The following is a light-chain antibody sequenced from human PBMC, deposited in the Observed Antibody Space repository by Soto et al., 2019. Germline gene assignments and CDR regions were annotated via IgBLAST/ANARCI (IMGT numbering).Light chain of an antibody. CDR2: KAS. J-gene: IGKJ4*01. CDR3: KQYTSYPLT. CDR1: QSISSW. Sequence: DIQMTQSPSTLSASVGDRVTITCRASQSISSWLAWYQQKPGKAPNLLIYKASSLESGFPSRFSGSGSGTEFTLTISSLQPDDFATYYCKQYTSYPLTFGGGTKVEIK. V-gene: IGKV1-5*03.